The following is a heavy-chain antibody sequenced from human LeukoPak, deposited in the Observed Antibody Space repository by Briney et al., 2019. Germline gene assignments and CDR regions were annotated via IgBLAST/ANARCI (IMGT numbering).Heavy chain of an antibody. CDR3: ARGIRRADLDY. D-gene: IGHD3-10*01. CDR1: GGSISSYY. Sequence: SETLSLTCTVSGGSISSYYWNWIRQPAGKGLEWIGRIYTSANTNYNPSLKSRVTMSVDTSKNQISLKLTSVTAADTAVYYCARGIRRADLDYWGQGTLVTVSS. CDR2: IYTSANT. J-gene: IGHJ4*02. V-gene: IGHV4-4*07.